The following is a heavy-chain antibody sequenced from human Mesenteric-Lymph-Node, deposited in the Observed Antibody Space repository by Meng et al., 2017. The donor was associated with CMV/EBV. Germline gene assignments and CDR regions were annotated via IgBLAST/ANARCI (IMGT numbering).Heavy chain of an antibody. CDR1: GGSFSGYY. J-gene: IGHJ4*02. CDR3: ARGSSYDILTGYLDY. CDR2: INHSGST. Sequence: QWGPELLKPSDALSVTCSVYGGSFSGYYWNWIRQSPEKGLEWIGEINHSGSTTYNPSFTSRIIISVDTSTNQISLNMSSVTAADTAVYYCARGSSYDILTGYLDYWGQGALVTVSS. V-gene: IGHV4-34*01. D-gene: IGHD3-9*01.